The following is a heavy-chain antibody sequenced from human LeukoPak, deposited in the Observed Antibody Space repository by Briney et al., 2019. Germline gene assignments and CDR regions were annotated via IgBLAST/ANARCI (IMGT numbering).Heavy chain of an antibody. CDR2: ISSSGNYI. Sequence: GGSLRLSCAASGLTFSSYRMNWVRQAPGKGPEWVSSISSSGNYIYYADSVKGRFTISRDNAKNSLYLQMNSLRAEDTAVYYCARSGGGMDDYWGQGTLVTVSS. V-gene: IGHV3-21*01. J-gene: IGHJ4*02. CDR1: GLTFSSYR. D-gene: IGHD3-16*01. CDR3: ARSGGGMDDY.